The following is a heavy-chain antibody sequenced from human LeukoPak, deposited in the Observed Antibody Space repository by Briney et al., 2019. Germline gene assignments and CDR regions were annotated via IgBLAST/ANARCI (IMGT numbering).Heavy chain of an antibody. CDR2: INHSGST. CDR1: GGSFSGYY. D-gene: IGHD6-19*01. J-gene: IGHJ6*03. Sequence: PSETLSLTCAVYGGSFSGYYWSWIRQSPGKGLEWIGEINHSGSTNYNPSLKSRVTISVDTSKNQFSLKLSSVTAADTAVYYCATADGGGSSGWAVYYYYYYMDVWGKGTTVTVSS. V-gene: IGHV4-34*01. CDR3: ATADGGGSSGWAVYYYYYYMDV.